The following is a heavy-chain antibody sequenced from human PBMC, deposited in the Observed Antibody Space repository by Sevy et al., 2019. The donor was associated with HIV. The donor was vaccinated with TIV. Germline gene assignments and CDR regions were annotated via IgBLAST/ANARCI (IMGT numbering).Heavy chain of an antibody. V-gene: IGHV3-49*03. D-gene: IGHD3-22*01. J-gene: IGHJ4*02. CDR3: SRAITHITLNRVVTTYYFDY. CDR1: GFTFGDYN. CDR2: IRTKTYGGTT. Sequence: GGSLRLSCTASGFTFGDYNINWLRQAPGKGLEWVGFIRTKTYGGTTEYAASVKGRFTISRDDSKSIAYLQMNSLKTEDTAVYYCSRAITHITLNRVVTTYYFDYWGQGTLVTVSS.